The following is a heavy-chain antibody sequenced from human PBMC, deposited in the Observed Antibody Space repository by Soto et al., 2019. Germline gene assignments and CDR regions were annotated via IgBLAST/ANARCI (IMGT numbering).Heavy chain of an antibody. CDR2: ISYHGTYE. D-gene: IGHD2-2*01. J-gene: IGHJ6*02. Sequence: QVHLVESGGGVVQPGGSLRLSCAASGFPFSTYAMHWLRQAPGKGLEWVAIISYHGTYEYYADSVKGRFTISRDNSKNTLSLQMSSLRAEDTAVYYCARDPGGDIVVLPAARPFVMDVWGRGTPVSVSS. CDR1: GFPFSTYA. CDR3: ARDPGGDIVVLPAARPFVMDV. V-gene: IGHV3-30-3*01.